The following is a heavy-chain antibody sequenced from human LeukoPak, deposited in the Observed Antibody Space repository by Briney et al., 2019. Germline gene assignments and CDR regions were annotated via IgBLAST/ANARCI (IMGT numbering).Heavy chain of an antibody. Sequence: SETLSLTCTVSGGSVSSGSYYWGWIRQPPGKGLEWIGSIYYSGSTDYNPSLKSRVTISVDMSKNQFSLKLSSVTAADTAVYYCATLPRRRAFDIWGQGTMVTVSS. V-gene: IGHV4-39*01. D-gene: IGHD1-1*01. CDR1: GGSVSSGSYY. CDR2: IYYSGST. J-gene: IGHJ3*02. CDR3: ATLPRRRAFDI.